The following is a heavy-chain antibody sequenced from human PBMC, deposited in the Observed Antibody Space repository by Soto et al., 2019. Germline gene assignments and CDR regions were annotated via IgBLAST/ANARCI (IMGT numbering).Heavy chain of an antibody. CDR1: GLTFSSYS. J-gene: IGHJ4*02. Sequence: GGSLRLSCAASGLTFSSYSMNWVRQAPGKGLEWVSYISSSSSTIYYADSVKGRFTISRDNAKNSLYLQMNSLRDEDTAVYYCARAMLHYDSSGYYLTNFDYWGQGTLVTVSS. V-gene: IGHV3-48*02. CDR3: ARAMLHYDSSGYYLTNFDY. CDR2: ISSSSSTI. D-gene: IGHD3-22*01.